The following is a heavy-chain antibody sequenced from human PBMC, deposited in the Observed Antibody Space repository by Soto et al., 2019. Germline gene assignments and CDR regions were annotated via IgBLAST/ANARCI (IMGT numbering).Heavy chain of an antibody. D-gene: IGHD2-2*01. CDR1: GFTFSGSA. Sequence: PGGSLRLSCAASGFTFSGSAMHWVRQASGKGLEWIGRIRSKANTYATAYAASVKGRFTISRDDSKNTAYLQMNSLKTEDTAVYYCTRDLPDIVVLPATFDPWGQGTLVTVSS. J-gene: IGHJ5*02. CDR3: TRDLPDIVVLPATFDP. V-gene: IGHV3-73*01. CDR2: IRSKANTYAT.